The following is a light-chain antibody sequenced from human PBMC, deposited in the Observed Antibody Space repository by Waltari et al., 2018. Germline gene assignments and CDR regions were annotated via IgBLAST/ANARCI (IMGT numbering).Light chain of an antibody. J-gene: IGKJ1*01. Sequence: DIQITQSPSTLSASVGDRVTITCRASQSFSSWLAWYQQKPGKAPDLLIYQASSLESGVPSRFNGSGSGTEFTLTISSLQPDDFATYYCQLYNSYSVIFGPGTKVEIK. CDR2: QAS. CDR3: QLYNSYSVI. V-gene: IGKV1-5*03. CDR1: QSFSSW.